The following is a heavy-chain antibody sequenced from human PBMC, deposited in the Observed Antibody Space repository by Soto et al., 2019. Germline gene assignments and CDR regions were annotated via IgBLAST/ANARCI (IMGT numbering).Heavy chain of an antibody. D-gene: IGHD3-10*01. CDR3: AREKGDGSGSYSGY. V-gene: IGHV1-18*01. Sequence: QVQLVQSGAEVKKPGASVKVSCKASGYTFTSYGISWVRQAPGQGLEWMGWISAYNGNTNYAQKLQGRVTMTTDTPXSTAYRELRSLRSDETAVYYCAREKGDGSGSYSGYWGQGTLVTVSS. J-gene: IGHJ4*02. CDR2: ISAYNGNT. CDR1: GYTFTSYG.